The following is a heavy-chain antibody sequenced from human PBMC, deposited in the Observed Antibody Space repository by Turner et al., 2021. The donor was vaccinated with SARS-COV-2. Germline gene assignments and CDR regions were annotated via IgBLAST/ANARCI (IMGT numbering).Heavy chain of an antibody. D-gene: IGHD3-10*01. CDR3: AKGEGYGSGAFDI. CDR2: ISGSGVST. CDR1: GFTFSSSA. J-gene: IGHJ3*02. V-gene: IGHV3-23*01. Sequence: EVQLLESGGGLVQPGGSLSLSCAASGFTFSSSAMSWVRQSPGKGLECVSVISGSGVSTYYADSVKGRFTISRDNSKNTLYLQMNSLRAEDTAVYYCAKGEGYGSGAFDIWGQGTMVTVSS.